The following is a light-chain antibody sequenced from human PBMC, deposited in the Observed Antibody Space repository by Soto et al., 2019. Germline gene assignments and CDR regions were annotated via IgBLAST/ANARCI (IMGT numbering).Light chain of an antibody. CDR2: SSS. J-gene: IGKJ1*01. V-gene: IGKV3-15*01. Sequence: IVMTVSPATLYVTPGDSATLSCRASQSVTSNLAWYQHKPGQAPRLLIYSSSTRAAGIPARFGGSGSGTEFTFSISSLQSEDFAVYYCQQYKNWPRTFGQGTKVDI. CDR3: QQYKNWPRT. CDR1: QSVTSN.